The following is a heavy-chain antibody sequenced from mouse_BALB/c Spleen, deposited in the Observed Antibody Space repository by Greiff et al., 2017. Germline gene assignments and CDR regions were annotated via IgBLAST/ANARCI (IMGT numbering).Heavy chain of an antibody. CDR3: ARRDYRYPHFDY. D-gene: IGHD2-14*01. J-gene: IGHJ2*01. Sequence: QVTLKESGPGILQPSQTLSLTCSFSGFSLSTSGMGVSWIRQPSGKGLEWLAHIYWDDDKRYNPSLKSRLTISKDTSRNQVFLKITSVDTADTATYYCARRDYRYPHFDYWGQGTTLTVSS. V-gene: IGHV8-12*01. CDR2: IYWDDDK. CDR1: GFSLSTSGMG.